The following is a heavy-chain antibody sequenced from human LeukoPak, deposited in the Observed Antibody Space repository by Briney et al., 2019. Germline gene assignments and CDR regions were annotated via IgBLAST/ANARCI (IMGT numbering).Heavy chain of an antibody. CDR1: GFTPRTYW. CDR2: INSDGSSI. V-gene: IGHV3-74*01. J-gene: IGHJ4*02. CDR3: VRGPPRGSFDF. Sequence: HPGGSLRLSCAASGFTPRTYWMHWVRQAPGKGLVWVARINSDGSSISADSVKGRFTISRDNAKNTLYLQMNSLRAEDTAVYYCVRGPPRGSFDFWGQGTLVTVSS.